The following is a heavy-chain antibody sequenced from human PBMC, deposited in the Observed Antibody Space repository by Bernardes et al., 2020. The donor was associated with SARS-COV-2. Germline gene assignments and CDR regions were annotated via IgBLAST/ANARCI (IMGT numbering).Heavy chain of an antibody. V-gene: IGHV3-48*01. D-gene: IGHD5-12*01. Sequence: GCLSLSCAASGFTFSRYSMNWVRPAPGKGLEWVSYISTSSSTIYYADSVKGRFTISRDNAKNSLYLQMNSLRAEDTAVYYCARVGYSGYDTFDYWGQGTLVTVSS. CDR2: ISTSSSTI. J-gene: IGHJ4*02. CDR3: ARVGYSGYDTFDY. CDR1: GFTFSRYS.